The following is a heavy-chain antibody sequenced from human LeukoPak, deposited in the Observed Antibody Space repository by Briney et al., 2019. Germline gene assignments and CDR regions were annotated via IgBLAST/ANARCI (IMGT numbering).Heavy chain of an antibody. CDR2: IRGSGDGT. Sequence: QPGGSLRLSCAASGFTFSSYAMTWVRQAPGKWLEGVSSIRGSGDGTSYADSVKGRFTMSRDNSKHTLYLQMNSLRAEDTAIYYCGRDPNGDYVGAFDFWGQGTLVTVSS. CDR3: GRDPNGDYVGAFDF. J-gene: IGHJ3*01. V-gene: IGHV3-23*01. D-gene: IGHD4-17*01. CDR1: GFTFSSYA.